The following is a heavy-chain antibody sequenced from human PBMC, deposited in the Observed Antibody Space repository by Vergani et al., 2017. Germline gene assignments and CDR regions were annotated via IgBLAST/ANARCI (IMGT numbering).Heavy chain of an antibody. J-gene: IGHJ3*02. Sequence: EVQLLESGGGLVQPGGSLRLSCAASGFTFSSYAMSWVRQAPGKGLEWVSAISGSGGSTYYADSVKGRFTISRDNSKNTLYLQMNSLRAEDTAVYYCARQKKLAKDAFDIWGQGTMVTVSS. D-gene: IGHD1-1*01. CDR1: GFTFSSYA. CDR3: ARQKKLAKDAFDI. V-gene: IGHV3-23*01. CDR2: ISGSGGST.